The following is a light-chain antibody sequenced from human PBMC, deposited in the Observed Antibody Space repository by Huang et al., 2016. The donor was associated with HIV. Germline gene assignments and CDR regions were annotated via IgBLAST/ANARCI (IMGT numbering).Light chain of an antibody. V-gene: IGKV1-39*01. J-gene: IGKJ1*01. Sequence: DIQMTQSPSSLSASLGDRVTITCRARQNISNYLNWYQQIPGKAPKLVIAAASSLQRGVPTTFSGSGSGTDFTLTIFSLQPADSATYYCLQSYSAPWTFGQGTKVEI. CDR1: QNISNY. CDR2: AAS. CDR3: LQSYSAPWT.